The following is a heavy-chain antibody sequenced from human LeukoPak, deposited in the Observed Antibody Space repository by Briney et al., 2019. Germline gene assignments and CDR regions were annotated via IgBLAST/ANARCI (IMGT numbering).Heavy chain of an antibody. CDR3: ARVGCSGGDCYSSADH. J-gene: IGHJ5*02. D-gene: IGHD2-15*01. CDR2: ISGYSGNT. CDR1: GYTFSRYG. V-gene: IGHV1-18*01. Sequence: ASVKVSCKTSGYTFSRYGVSWVRQAPGQGLEWMGWISGYSGNTNYAQKVRGRVTMTTDTSTTTAYMELRSLRSDDTAVYYCARVGCSGGDCYSSADHWGQGTLVTVSS.